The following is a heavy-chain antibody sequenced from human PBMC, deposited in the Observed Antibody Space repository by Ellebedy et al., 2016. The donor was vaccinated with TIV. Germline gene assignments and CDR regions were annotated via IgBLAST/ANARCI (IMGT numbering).Heavy chain of an antibody. CDR2: IKSKSHGATT. V-gene: IGHV3-15*07. CDR3: ANLYHSSRNY. CDR1: GLTFSDAW. D-gene: IGHD3-16*01. Sequence: GESLKISCTASGLTFSDAWMNWVRQAPGKGLEWVGHIKSKSHGATTDYAAPVKGRFTISRDDSKDTLYLEMNSLRAEDTAVYYCANLYHSSRNYWGQGTLVTVSS. J-gene: IGHJ4*02.